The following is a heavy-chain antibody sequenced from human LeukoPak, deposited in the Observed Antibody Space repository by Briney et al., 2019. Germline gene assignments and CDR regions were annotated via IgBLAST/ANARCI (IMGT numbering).Heavy chain of an antibody. J-gene: IGHJ4*02. CDR3: ATDLG. D-gene: IGHD4-17*01. CDR1: GFTFTRYW. Sequence: PGGSLRLSCAASGFTFTRYWMHWVRQPPGKGLVWVSRVEHDGSRTAYADSVTGRFTISRDNARNMVYLQMNSLRAEDTAVYYCATDLGWGQGTLVTVSS. CDR2: VEHDGSRT. V-gene: IGHV3-74*01.